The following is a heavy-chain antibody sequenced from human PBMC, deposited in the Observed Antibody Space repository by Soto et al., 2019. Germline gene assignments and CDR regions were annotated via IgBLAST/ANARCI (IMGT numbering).Heavy chain of an antibody. V-gene: IGHV4-4*02. CDR1: GDSIISPKW. D-gene: IGHD6-19*01. CDR3: AYSTGWYRHDV. CDR2: LLHGGTT. Sequence: QVQLQESGPGLVKPSGTLSLTCAVSGDSIISPKWWTWLRQPPGKGLEWIGDLLHGGTTNYNPSLESRVSLSVDTSQNQFSLNLTSVTAADTALYYCAYSTGWYRHDVWGQGTSVTVSS. J-gene: IGHJ3*01.